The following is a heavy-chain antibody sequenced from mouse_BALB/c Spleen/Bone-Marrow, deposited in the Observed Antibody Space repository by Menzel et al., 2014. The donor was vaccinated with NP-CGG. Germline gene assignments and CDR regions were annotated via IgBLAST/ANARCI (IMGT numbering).Heavy chain of an antibody. Sequence: LVESGAELAKPGASVKVSCKASGYTFTSYWMHWVKQRPGQGLEWIGYINPTSGYTEYNQKFKDKATLTADKSSSTAYMQLGSLTSEDSAVYYCATGYYAMDSWGQGSSVTVSS. CDR2: INPTSGYT. CDR3: ATGYYAMDS. J-gene: IGHJ4*01. CDR1: GYTFTSYW. V-gene: IGHV1-7*01.